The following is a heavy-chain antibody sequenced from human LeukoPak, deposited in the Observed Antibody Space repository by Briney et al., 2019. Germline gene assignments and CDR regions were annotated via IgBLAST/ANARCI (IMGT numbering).Heavy chain of an antibody. V-gene: IGHV1-8*01. CDR2: MNPNSGNT. CDR3: ARVAEWDQNDY. Sequence: ASVKVSCKPFGYTFTSYDINWVRQATGQGLEWMGWMNPNSGNTGYAQKFQGRVTMTRNTSISTAYMELSSLRSEDTAVYYCARVAEWDQNDYWGQGTLVTVSS. J-gene: IGHJ4*02. CDR1: GYTFTSYD. D-gene: IGHD1-26*01.